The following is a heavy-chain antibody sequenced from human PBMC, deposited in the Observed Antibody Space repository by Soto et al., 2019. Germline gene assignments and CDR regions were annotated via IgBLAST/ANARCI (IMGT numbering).Heavy chain of an antibody. J-gene: IGHJ4*02. D-gene: IGHD2-15*01. Sequence: KTSETLSLTCTVSGGSIIDGQTYLNWIRQHPERGLEWMGYINYRGTTNYSPALKSRILISIDTSKNQFSLRLSSVTAADTAVYYCARDAPGVAPYWGQGTLVTVSS. CDR3: ARDAPGVAPY. CDR2: INYRGTT. CDR1: GGSIIDGQTY. V-gene: IGHV4-31*03.